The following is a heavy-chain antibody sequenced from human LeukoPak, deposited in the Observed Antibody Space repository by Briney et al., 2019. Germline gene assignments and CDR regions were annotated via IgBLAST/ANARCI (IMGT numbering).Heavy chain of an antibody. CDR2: INPSGGST. V-gene: IGHV1-46*01. D-gene: IGHD3-22*01. CDR1: GYTFTSYY. J-gene: IGHJ4*02. CDR3: ARVGSWEYYDSSGSGDPFDY. Sequence: ASVKVSCKASGYTFTSYYMHWVRQAPGQGLEWMGIINPSGGSTSYAQKFQGRVTMTRDMSTSTVYMELSSLRSEDTAVYYCARVGSWEYYDSSGSGDPFDYWGQGTLVTVSS.